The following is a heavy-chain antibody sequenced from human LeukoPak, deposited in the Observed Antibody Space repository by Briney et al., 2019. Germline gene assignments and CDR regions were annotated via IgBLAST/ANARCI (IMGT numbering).Heavy chain of an antibody. Sequence: PGRSLRLSCAASGFTFDDYAMHWVRQAPGKGLEWVSGISWNSGSIGYADSVKGRFTISRDNAKNSLYLQMNSLRAEDTAVYYCARDQRGKELWFGELFVKDYYYYGMDVWGQGTTVTVSS. CDR3: ARDQRGKELWFGELFVKDYYYYGMDV. V-gene: IGHV3-9*01. CDR1: GFTFDDYA. CDR2: ISWNSGSI. J-gene: IGHJ6*02. D-gene: IGHD3-10*01.